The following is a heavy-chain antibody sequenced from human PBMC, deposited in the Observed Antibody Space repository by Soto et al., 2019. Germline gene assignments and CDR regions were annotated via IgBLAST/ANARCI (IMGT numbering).Heavy chain of an antibody. CDR2: IIPVFGTA. Sequence: QAQLEQSGGEVKKPGSSVKVSCKASRVAFSKFIVTWVRQAPGVGLEWVGGIIPVFGTAKYAQKFQGRVTITADESTSTSYMEVNSLRSEDTAVYYCAKVRYSSPMGYYYGMDVWGQGTTVTVSS. D-gene: IGHD2-2*01. CDR3: AKVRYSSPMGYYYGMDV. V-gene: IGHV1-69*01. CDR1: RVAFSKFI. J-gene: IGHJ6*02.